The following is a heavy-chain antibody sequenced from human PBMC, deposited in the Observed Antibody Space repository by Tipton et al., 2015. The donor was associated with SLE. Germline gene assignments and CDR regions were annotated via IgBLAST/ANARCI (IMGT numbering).Heavy chain of an antibody. CDR1: GGSIRSGSYY. Sequence: TLSLTCTVSGGSIRSGSYYWSWIRQPAGKGLEWIGYIYTSGSTNYNPSLKSRVTISVDTSKNQFSLKLSSVTAADTAVYYCARYGTYDGSRYFQHWGQGTLVTISS. V-gene: IGHV4-61*09. D-gene: IGHD1-26*01. J-gene: IGHJ1*01. CDR2: IYTSGST. CDR3: ARYGTYDGSRYFQH.